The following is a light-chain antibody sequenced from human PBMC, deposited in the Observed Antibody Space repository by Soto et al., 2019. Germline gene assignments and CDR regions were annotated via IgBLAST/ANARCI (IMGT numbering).Light chain of an antibody. J-gene: IGKJ1*01. CDR3: QQYNKCPRT. V-gene: IGKV3-15*01. CDR2: GAS. Sequence: EIVMTRSPVTLSVSPGERATLSCRASQSVSSDLAWYQQKRGQAPRLLIYGASTRAIGIPVRFSGSGSGTEFTLTIRSLQSEDFAVYYCQQYNKCPRTFGQGTKVEI. CDR1: QSVSSD.